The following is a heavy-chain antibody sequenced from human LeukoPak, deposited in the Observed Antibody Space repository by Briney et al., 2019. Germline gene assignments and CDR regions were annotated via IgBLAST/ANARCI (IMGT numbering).Heavy chain of an antibody. CDR2: IDSTGAYT. CDR3: AKKTTYCSSTSCYQDYFDY. Sequence: GGSLRLSCAASGFIFSNYAMSWVRQAPGKGLEWVSAIDSTGAYTWYADSVKGRFTISRDNSKNTLYLQMNSLRAEDTAVYYCAKKTTYCSSTSCYQDYFDYWGQGTLVTVSS. D-gene: IGHD2-2*01. CDR1: GFIFSNYA. J-gene: IGHJ4*02. V-gene: IGHV3-23*01.